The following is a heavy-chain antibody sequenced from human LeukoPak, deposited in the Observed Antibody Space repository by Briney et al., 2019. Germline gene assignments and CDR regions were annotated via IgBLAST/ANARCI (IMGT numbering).Heavy chain of an antibody. D-gene: IGHD3-22*01. V-gene: IGHV4-34*01. CDR2: INHSGST. J-gene: IGHJ4*02. CDR3: ARRTMTYDY. Sequence: SETLSLTCAVYGGSFSGYYWSWIRQPPGKGLEWIGEINHSGSTNYNPSLKSRVTISVDTSKNQFSLKLSSVTAADTAVYYCARRTMTYDYWGQGTLVTVSS. CDR1: GGSFSGYY.